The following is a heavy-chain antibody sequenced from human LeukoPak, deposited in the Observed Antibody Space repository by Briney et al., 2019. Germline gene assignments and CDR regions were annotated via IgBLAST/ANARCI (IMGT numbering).Heavy chain of an antibody. Sequence: GSLRLSCAASGFTVSSNYMSWVRQAPGKGLEWVSVIYSGGSTYYADSVKGRFTISRHNSKNTLYLQMNSLRAEDTAVYYCARGRPTYYYDSSGYYFDYWGQGTLVTVSS. D-gene: IGHD3-22*01. CDR2: IYSGGST. CDR1: GFTVSSNY. CDR3: ARGRPTYYYDSSGYYFDY. V-gene: IGHV3-53*04. J-gene: IGHJ4*02.